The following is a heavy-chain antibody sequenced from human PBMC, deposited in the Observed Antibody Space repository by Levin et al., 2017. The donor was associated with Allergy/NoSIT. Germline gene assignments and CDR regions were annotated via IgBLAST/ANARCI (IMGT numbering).Heavy chain of an antibody. J-gene: IGHJ5*02. CDR1: GVSIRSSY. D-gene: IGHD2/OR15-2a*01. CDR3: ARAMAIVLPATSWFDP. Sequence: SQTLSLTCDVSGVSIRSSYWSWIRQPPGKGLEWIGYIYYSGNTNYNPSLKSRVTMSVDTSKNQLSLTLNSVTAADTAVYYCARAMAIVLPATSWFDPWGQGTLVTVSS. CDR2: IYYSGNT. V-gene: IGHV4-59*01.